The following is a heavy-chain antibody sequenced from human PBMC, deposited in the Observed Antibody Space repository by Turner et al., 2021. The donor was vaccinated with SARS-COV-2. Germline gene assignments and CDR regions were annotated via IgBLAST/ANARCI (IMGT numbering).Heavy chain of an antibody. D-gene: IGHD1-26*01. Sequence: QVQLVQSWAEVKKPGASVKVSCKVSGYTLIELSMHWVRQAPGKGLEWMGGFDPEDGETIYAQKFQGRVTMTEDTSTDTAYMELSSLRSEDTAVYYCATDYAIVEATLLDYWGQGTLVTVSS. CDR1: GYTLIELS. CDR3: ATDYAIVEATLLDY. CDR2: FDPEDGET. V-gene: IGHV1-24*01. J-gene: IGHJ4*02.